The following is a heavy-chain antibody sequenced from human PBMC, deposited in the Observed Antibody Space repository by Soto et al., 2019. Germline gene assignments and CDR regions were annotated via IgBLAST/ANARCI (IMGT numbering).Heavy chain of an antibody. CDR1: GGSQA. J-gene: IGHJ4*02. CDR2: IIGVFPTT. Sequence: QVQLVQSGAEVKKPGSSVKVSCKTSGGSQATSWVRQAPGHGPEWLGGIIGVFPTTNKAEKFEGRVTITADKSTGTAYMELSSLTSVDTAVDYCATVGPPLSGAFTYGYEGPFDYWGQGILVLVSS. D-gene: IGHD5-18*01. V-gene: IGHV1-69*06. CDR3: ATVGPPLSGAFTYGYEGPFDY.